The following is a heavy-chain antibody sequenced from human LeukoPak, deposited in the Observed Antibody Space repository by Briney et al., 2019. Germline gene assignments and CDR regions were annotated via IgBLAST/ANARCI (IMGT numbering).Heavy chain of an antibody. CDR3: ARAGQLDY. CDR1: GYTFTSYV. J-gene: IGHJ4*02. Sequence: GASVKVSCKASGYTFTSYVINWVRQARGQGLEWMGWINTNNVNRNYAQKLQGRVTMTTDTSTNTAYMELMSLTSDDTAVYYCARAGQLDYWGQGTLVTVSS. D-gene: IGHD1-1*01. CDR2: INTNNVNR. V-gene: IGHV1-18*01.